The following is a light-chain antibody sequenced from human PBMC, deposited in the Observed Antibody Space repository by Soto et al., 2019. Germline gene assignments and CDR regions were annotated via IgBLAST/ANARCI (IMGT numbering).Light chain of an antibody. Sequence: DIQMTQSPSTLSASVGDTVTITCRASQNVLSWLAWYQQKPGKAPKLLIYKASNLESGVPSRFSCSGSGTEFTLTISSLQPDVFATYYCQQYNSYVTFGPGTKVDIK. CDR1: QNVLSW. J-gene: IGKJ3*01. CDR2: KAS. CDR3: QQYNSYVT. V-gene: IGKV1-5*03.